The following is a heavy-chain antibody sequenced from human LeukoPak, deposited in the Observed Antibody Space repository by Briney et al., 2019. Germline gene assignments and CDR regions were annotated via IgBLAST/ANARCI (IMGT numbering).Heavy chain of an antibody. V-gene: IGHV3-30-3*01. D-gene: IGHD6-13*01. J-gene: IGHJ3*02. Sequence: PGGSLRLSCAASGFTFSSYAMHWVRQAPGKGLEWVAVISYDGSNKYYADSVKGRFTISRDNSKNTLYLQMNSLRAEDTAVYYCARRYSSSWYEGQAFDIWGQGTMVTVSS. CDR1: GFTFSSYA. CDR2: ISYDGSNK. CDR3: ARRYSSSWYEGQAFDI.